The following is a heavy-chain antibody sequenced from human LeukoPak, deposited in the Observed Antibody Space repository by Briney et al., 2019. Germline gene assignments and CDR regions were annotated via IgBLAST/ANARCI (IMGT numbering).Heavy chain of an antibody. CDR1: GYTFTSYA. CDR3: ASHYYDSSGYVWFDP. V-gene: IGHV1-3*01. CDR2: INAGNGNT. D-gene: IGHD3-22*01. J-gene: IGHJ5*02. Sequence: GASVKVSCKASGYTFTSYAMHWVRQAPGQRLEWTGWINAGNGNTKYSQKFQGRVTITRDTSASTAYMELSSPRSEDTAVYYCASHYYDSSGYVWFDPWGQGALVTVSS.